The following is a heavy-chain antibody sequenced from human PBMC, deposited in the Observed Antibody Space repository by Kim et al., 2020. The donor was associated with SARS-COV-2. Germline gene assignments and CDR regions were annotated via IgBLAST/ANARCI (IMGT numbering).Heavy chain of an antibody. CDR2: ISGSGGST. V-gene: IGHV3-23*01. D-gene: IGHD2-2*01. CDR3: AKASGKVPAALAY. CDR1: GFTFSSYA. J-gene: IGHJ4*02. Sequence: GGSLRLSCAASGFTFSSYAMSWVRQAPGKGLEWVSAISGSGGSTYYADSVKGRFTISRDNSKNTLYLQMNSLRAEDMAVYYCAKASGKVPAALAYWGQGTLVTVSS.